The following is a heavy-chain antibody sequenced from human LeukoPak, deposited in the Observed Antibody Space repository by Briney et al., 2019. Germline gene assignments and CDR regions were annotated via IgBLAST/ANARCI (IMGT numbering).Heavy chain of an antibody. CDR3: ARGQKYRNGYTVTELGSGYFDY. CDR1: GGSISSYY. J-gene: IGHJ4*02. Sequence: SETLSLTCSVSGGSISSYYWSWIRQPPGKGLEWIGYIYYSGRTNYNPSLKSRVAISVDTSKNQFSLTLSSVTAADTAVYYCARGQKYRNGYTVTELGSGYFDYWGQGTLVTVSS. V-gene: IGHV4-59*01. CDR2: IYYSGRT. D-gene: IGHD5-18*01.